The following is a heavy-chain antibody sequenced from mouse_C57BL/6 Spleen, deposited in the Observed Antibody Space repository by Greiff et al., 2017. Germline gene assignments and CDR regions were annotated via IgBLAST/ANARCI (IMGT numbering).Heavy chain of an antibody. CDR3: ARSFYYYGSSYGGYFDY. Sequence: EVKLVESGGGLVQPGGSLSLSCAASGFTFTDYYMSWVRQPPGKALEWLGFIRNKANGYTTEYSASVKGRFTISRDNSQSILYLQMNALRAEDSATYYCARSFYYYGSSYGGYFDYWGQGTTLTVSS. J-gene: IGHJ2*01. CDR1: GFTFTDYY. CDR2: IRNKANGYTT. D-gene: IGHD1-1*01. V-gene: IGHV7-3*01.